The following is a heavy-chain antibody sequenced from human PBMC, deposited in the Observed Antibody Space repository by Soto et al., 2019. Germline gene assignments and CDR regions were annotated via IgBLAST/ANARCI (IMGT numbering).Heavy chain of an antibody. V-gene: IGHV4-59*11. CDR2: IYYSGST. J-gene: IGHJ4*02. Sequence: QVQLQESGPGLVKPSETLSLTCTVSGGSISSHYWSWIRQPPGKGLEWIGYIYYSGSTNYNPSLKSRVTISVDTSKNQFSLKLSSVTAADTAVYYCARSDGRYWGQGTLVTVSS. CDR3: ARSDGRY. CDR1: GGSISSHY.